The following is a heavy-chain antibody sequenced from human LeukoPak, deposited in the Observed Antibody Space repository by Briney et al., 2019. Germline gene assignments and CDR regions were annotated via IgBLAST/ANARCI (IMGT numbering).Heavy chain of an antibody. J-gene: IGHJ4*02. D-gene: IGHD5-12*01. V-gene: IGHV3-53*01. CDR3: ARARGYSGYDYVRGGFDY. CDR2: IYSGGST. Sequence: PGGSLRLSCAASGFTVSSNYMSWFRQAPGKGLEWVSVIYSGGSTYYADSVKGRFTISRDNSKNTLYLQMNSLRAEDTAVYYCARARGYSGYDYVRGGFDYWGQGTLVTVSS. CDR1: GFTVSSNY.